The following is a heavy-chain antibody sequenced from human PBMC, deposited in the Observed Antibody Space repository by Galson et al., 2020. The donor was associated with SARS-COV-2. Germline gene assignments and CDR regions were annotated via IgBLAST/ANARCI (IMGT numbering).Heavy chain of an antibody. D-gene: IGHD3-9*01. V-gene: IGHV1-2*06. J-gene: IGHJ3*02. CDR3: ARVDKQYYDILTGSFDAFDI. CDR1: GYTFTGYY. Sequence: ASVKVSCKASGYTFTGYYMHWVRQAPGQRLEWMGRINPNSAGTNYAQTFQVRVTMTRDTSISTAYMELSRLRSDDTAVYYCARVDKQYYDILTGSFDAFDIWGQGTMVTVSS. CDR2: INPNSAGT.